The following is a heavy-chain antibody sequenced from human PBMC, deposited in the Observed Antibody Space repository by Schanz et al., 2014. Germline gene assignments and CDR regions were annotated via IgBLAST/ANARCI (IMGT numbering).Heavy chain of an antibody. Sequence: EVQLVESGGGLVKPGGSLRLSCGVSGFTASSHSMNWVRQAPGKGLEWVSSISSRSSHIYYADSVKGRFTVSRDNAKNSVYLQMNGLRVEDTAVYYCAKDISDTSGKDDYWGQGTLVTVSS. CDR1: GFTASSHS. CDR3: AKDISDTSGKDDY. D-gene: IGHD3-22*01. J-gene: IGHJ4*02. V-gene: IGHV3-21*02. CDR2: ISSRSSHI.